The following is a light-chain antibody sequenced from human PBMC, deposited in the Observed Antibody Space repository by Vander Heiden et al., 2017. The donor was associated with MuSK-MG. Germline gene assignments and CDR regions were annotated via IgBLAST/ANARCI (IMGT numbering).Light chain of an antibody. CDR3: QQSRSVPIT. Sequence: EIVLTQSPDFQSVTPKEKVTITCRASQSIGSNLHWYQHKPGQSPKLLIKYASQSFSGAPSRFSGGGSGTDFTLTINSLEAEDAATYYCQQSRSVPITFGQGTRLEMK. J-gene: IGKJ5*01. CDR2: YAS. V-gene: IGKV6-21*01. CDR1: QSIGSN.